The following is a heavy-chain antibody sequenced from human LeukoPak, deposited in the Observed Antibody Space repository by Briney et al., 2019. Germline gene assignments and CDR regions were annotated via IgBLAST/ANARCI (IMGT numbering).Heavy chain of an antibody. CDR3: ARTGVVVAANDAFDI. CDR2: IYPVDSDT. D-gene: IGHD2-15*01. V-gene: IGHV5-51*01. Sequence: GESLKISCKGSGYSLTSYWIGWVRQLPGKGLEWMGIIYPVDSDTRYNPSFQGQATISADKSITTSYLLCSSLTASDTAMYYCARTGVVVAANDAFDIWGQGTMVTVSS. J-gene: IGHJ3*02. CDR1: GYSLTSYW.